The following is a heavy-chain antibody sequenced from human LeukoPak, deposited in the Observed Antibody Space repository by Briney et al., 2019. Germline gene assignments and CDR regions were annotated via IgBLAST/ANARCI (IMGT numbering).Heavy chain of an antibody. CDR2: ISAYNGNT. Sequence: ASVKVSCKASGYTFTSYGISWVRQAPGQGLEWMGWISAYNGNTNYAQKLQGRVTMTTDTSTSTAHMELRSLRSDDTAVYYRARDPGGIAAAGFDYWGQGTLVTVSS. J-gene: IGHJ4*02. V-gene: IGHV1-18*01. CDR3: ARDPGGIAAAGFDY. D-gene: IGHD6-13*01. CDR1: GYTFTSYG.